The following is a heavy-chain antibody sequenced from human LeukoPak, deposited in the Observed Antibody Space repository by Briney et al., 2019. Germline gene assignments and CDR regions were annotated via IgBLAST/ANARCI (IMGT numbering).Heavy chain of an antibody. CDR3: ARGAAAYY. CDR2: INHSGST. D-gene: IGHD2-15*01. Sequence: SETLSLTCAVYGGSFCGYYWSWIRQPPGKGLEWIGEINHSGSTNYNPSLKSRVTISVDTSKNQFSLKLSSVTAADTAVYYCARGAAAYYWGQGTLVTVSS. J-gene: IGHJ4*02. V-gene: IGHV4-34*01. CDR1: GGSFCGYY.